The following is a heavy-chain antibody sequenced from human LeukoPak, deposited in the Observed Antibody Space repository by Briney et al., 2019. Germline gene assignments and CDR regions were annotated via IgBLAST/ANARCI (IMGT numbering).Heavy chain of an antibody. V-gene: IGHV3-53*01. CDR1: GFTVSSNY. J-gene: IGHJ4*02. D-gene: IGHD3-10*01. CDR3: AKKGHLYGSGKLVY. Sequence: GGSLRPSCAASGFTVSSNYMSWVRQAPGKGLEWFSVIYSGGSTYYADSVKGRFTISRHNSKNTLYLQMNSLRAEDKAVYYCAKKGHLYGSGKLVYWGQGTLVTVSS. CDR2: IYSGGST.